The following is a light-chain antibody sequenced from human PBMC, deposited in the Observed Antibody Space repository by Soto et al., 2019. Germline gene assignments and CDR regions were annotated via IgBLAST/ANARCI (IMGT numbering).Light chain of an antibody. CDR3: QSYDSSLSKVV. V-gene: IGLV1-40*01. J-gene: IGLJ2*01. Sequence: QAVLTQPPSVSGAPGQRVTISCTGSRSNIGIGYDVHGYQQTPGTAPKLLIFANSNRSSGVPDRFSGSTSGASASLAITGLQAEDEALYYCQSYDSSLSKVVFGGGTKLTVL. CDR1: RSNIGIGYD. CDR2: ANS.